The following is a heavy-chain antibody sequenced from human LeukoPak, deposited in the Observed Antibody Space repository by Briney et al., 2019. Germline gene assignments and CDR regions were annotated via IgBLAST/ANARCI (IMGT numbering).Heavy chain of an antibody. CDR1: GGSISNYY. D-gene: IGHD6-19*01. CDR3: ARGAYSSGWYLEY. J-gene: IGHJ4*02. Sequence: SETLSLTCTASGGSISNYYWIWIRQPPGKGLEWIGYIYYSGTTKYNPSLKSRATISVDTSKNQFSLNLNSVTAADTAVYYCARGAYSSGWYLEYWGQGTLVTVSS. CDR2: IYYSGTT. V-gene: IGHV4-59*01.